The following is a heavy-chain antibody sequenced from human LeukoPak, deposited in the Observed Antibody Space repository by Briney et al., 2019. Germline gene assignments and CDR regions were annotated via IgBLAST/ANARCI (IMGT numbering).Heavy chain of an antibody. CDR2: IRCDGSNK. J-gene: IGHJ4*02. CDR3: ATLLGAAY. Sequence: TGGSLRLSCAPSGFTFSSYDMHWVRQAPGKGLEWVAFIRCDGSNKYYADSVKGRFTISRDNSKNTLYLQMNGLRAEDTAVYYCATLLGAAYWGQGTLVTVSS. V-gene: IGHV3-30*02. CDR1: GFTFSSYD. D-gene: IGHD1-26*01.